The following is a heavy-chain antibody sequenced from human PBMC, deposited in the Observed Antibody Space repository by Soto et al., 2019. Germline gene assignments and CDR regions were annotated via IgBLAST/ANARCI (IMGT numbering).Heavy chain of an antibody. D-gene: IGHD3-10*01. V-gene: IGHV1-69*13. CDR3: ARVHSSAMFYFVDP. J-gene: IGHJ5*02. Sequence: SVKVSCKASGGTFDSYVISGLRQAPGQGLEWMGGIMPIFGTPNYAQKFRGRVTISADESTSTAYLELSSLTSDDTAVYYCARVHSSAMFYFVDPWGQGTLGTLSS. CDR1: GGTFDSYV. CDR2: IMPIFGTP.